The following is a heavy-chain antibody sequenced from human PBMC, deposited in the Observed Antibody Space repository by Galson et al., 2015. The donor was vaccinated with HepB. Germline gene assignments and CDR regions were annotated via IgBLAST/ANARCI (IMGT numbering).Heavy chain of an antibody. Sequence: SLRLSCAASGFTFSSYSMNWVRQAPGKGLEWVSSISSSSYIYYADSVKGRFTISRDNAKNSLYLQMNSLRAEDTAVYYCAREEGASKAFDIWGQGTMVTVSS. CDR1: GFTFSSYS. V-gene: IGHV3-21*01. J-gene: IGHJ3*02. D-gene: IGHD3-16*01. CDR2: ISSSSYI. CDR3: AREEGASKAFDI.